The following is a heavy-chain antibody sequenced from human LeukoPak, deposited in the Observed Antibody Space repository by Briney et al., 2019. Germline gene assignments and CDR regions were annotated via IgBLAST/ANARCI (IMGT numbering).Heavy chain of an antibody. D-gene: IGHD2-15*01. CDR3: ARFHRGSGPIRDAFDI. CDR2: INPSSGDT. V-gene: IGHV1-2*06. Sequence: ASVKVSCKASGYTFTGYYLHWVRQAPGQGLEWMGRINPSSGDTNYAQKFQGRVTMTRDTSISTAYMELSRLRSDDTAVYYCARFHRGSGPIRDAFDIWGQGTMVTVSS. CDR1: GYTFTGYY. J-gene: IGHJ3*02.